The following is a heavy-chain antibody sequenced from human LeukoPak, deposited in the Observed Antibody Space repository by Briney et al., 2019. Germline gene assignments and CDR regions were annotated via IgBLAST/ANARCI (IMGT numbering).Heavy chain of an antibody. Sequence: ASVKVSCKASGYTFTSYGISWVRQAPGQGLEWMGRIIPIFGTANYAQKFQGRVTITTDESTSTAYMELSSLRSEDTAVYYCARAYCGGDCYRYRHFDYWGQGTLVTVSS. D-gene: IGHD2-21*02. CDR2: IIPIFGTA. V-gene: IGHV1-69*05. CDR3: ARAYCGGDCYRYRHFDY. CDR1: GYTFTSYG. J-gene: IGHJ4*02.